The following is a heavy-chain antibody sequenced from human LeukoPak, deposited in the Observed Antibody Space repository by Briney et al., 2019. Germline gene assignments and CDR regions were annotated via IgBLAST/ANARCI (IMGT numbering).Heavy chain of an antibody. J-gene: IGHJ6*03. CDR3: AKDRCSNGTGCYYYYMDV. D-gene: IGHD2-8*01. Sequence: GGSLRLSCAASGFTFSSYEMNWVRQAPGKGLEWVSYISSSGSTIYYADSVKGRFTISRDSSKNILYLQMNSLRAEDTAVYYCAKDRCSNGTGCYYYYMDVWGKGTTVTISS. CDR1: GFTFSSYE. V-gene: IGHV3-48*03. CDR2: ISSSGSTI.